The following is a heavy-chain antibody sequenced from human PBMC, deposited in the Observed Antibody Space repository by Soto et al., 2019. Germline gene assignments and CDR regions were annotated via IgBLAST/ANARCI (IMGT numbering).Heavy chain of an antibody. D-gene: IGHD2-2*01. V-gene: IGHV1-18*04. CDR3: ARESHIVVVPAAYYYYYGMDV. J-gene: IGHJ6*02. CDR1: GYTFTSYG. Sequence: ASVKVSCKASGYTFTSYGISWVRQAPGQGLEWMGWISAYNGNTNYAQKLQGRVTMTTDTSTSTAYMELRSLRSDDTAVYYCARESHIVVVPAAYYYYYGMDVWGQGTTVTVSS. CDR2: ISAYNGNT.